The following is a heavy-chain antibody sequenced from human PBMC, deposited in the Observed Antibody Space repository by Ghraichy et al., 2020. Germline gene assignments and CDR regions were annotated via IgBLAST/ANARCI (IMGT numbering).Heavy chain of an antibody. CDR3: AKDASPTGTACLFES. Sequence: GGSLRLSCAASGFRFSHYAMNWVRQAPGKGLEWVSTITGNGFSAYHVDAVKGRFTISRDNSKNTLYLEMKSLRAEDTAIYYCAKDASPTGTACLFESWGPGTLVTVSS. V-gene: IGHV3-23*01. CDR1: GFRFSHYA. J-gene: IGHJ4*02. D-gene: IGHD1-1*01. CDR2: ITGNGFSA.